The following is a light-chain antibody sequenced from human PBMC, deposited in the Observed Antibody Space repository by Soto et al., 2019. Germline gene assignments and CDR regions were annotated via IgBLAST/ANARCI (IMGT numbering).Light chain of an antibody. V-gene: IGKV3-15*01. Sequence: EIVMTQSPVTLSVSPGDRATLSCRASQSVGSNLAWYQQKPGQAPRLLISGASTRATGIPARFSGDGSGTEFSLTVSGLQSKDSAVYYCQQYNNWPYTFGQGTKLEIK. J-gene: IGKJ2*01. CDR2: GAS. CDR3: QQYNNWPYT. CDR1: QSVGSN.